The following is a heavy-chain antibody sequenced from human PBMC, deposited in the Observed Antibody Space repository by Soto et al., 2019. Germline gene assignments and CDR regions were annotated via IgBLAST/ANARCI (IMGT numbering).Heavy chain of an antibody. V-gene: IGHV1-69*13. Sequence: SVKVSCQASVGTISSYAICWVRQATGPGLEWMGGIIPIFGTANYAQKFQGRVTITADESTSTADWELTSLRSEDTAVYYWSRFVMTTVPASYNCVMDVWGQG. CDR3: SRFVMTTVPASYNCVMDV. D-gene: IGHD4-17*01. J-gene: IGHJ6*02. CDR2: IIPIFGTA. CDR1: VGTISSYA.